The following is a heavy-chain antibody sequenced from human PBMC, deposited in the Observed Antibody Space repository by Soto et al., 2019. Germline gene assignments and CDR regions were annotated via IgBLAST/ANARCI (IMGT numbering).Heavy chain of an antibody. J-gene: IGHJ4*02. D-gene: IGHD3-3*01. Sequence: GGSLRLSCAASGFTFSSYAMSWVRQAPGKGLEWVSAISGSGGSTYYADSVKGRFTISRDNSKNTLYLQMNSLRAEDTAVYYCARGGNYDFWSGYYTGLTYSDYWGQGTLVTVSS. V-gene: IGHV3-23*01. CDR3: ARGGNYDFWSGYYTGLTYSDY. CDR1: GFTFSSYA. CDR2: ISGSGGST.